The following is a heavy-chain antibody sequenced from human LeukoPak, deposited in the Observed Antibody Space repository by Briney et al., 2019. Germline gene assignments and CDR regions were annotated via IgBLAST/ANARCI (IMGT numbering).Heavy chain of an antibody. CDR3: ARPDGVTHYYDTSGYSSNAFDI. Sequence: SETLSLTCTVSGGSISSSSYYWGWIRQPPGKGLEWIGSIYYSGSTYYNPSLKSRVTISVDTSKNQFSLKLSSVTAADTAVYYCARPDGVTHYYDTSGYSSNAFDIWGQGTMVTVSS. CDR1: GGSISSSSYY. CDR2: IYYSGST. D-gene: IGHD3-22*01. J-gene: IGHJ3*02. V-gene: IGHV4-39*01.